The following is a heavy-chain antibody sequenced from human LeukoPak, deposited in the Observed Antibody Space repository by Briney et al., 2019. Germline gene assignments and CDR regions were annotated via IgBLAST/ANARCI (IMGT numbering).Heavy chain of an antibody. CDR3: AKDAFQFSSSWYKVVYYYYGMDV. CDR1: GFTFSSYA. J-gene: IGHJ6*02. CDR2: ISGSGGST. V-gene: IGHV3-23*01. D-gene: IGHD6-13*01. Sequence: GGSLRLSCAASGFTFSSYAMSWVRQAPGKGLEWVSAISGSGGSTYYADSVKGRFTISRDNSKNTLYLQMNSLRAEDTAVYHCAKDAFQFSSSWYKVVYYYYGMDVWGQGTTVTVSS.